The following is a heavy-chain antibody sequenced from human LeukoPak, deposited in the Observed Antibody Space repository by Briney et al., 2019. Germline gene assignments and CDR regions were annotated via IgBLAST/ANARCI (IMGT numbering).Heavy chain of an antibody. Sequence: SETLSLTCAVYGGSFSGYYWSWIRQPPGKGLEWIGGINHSGSTNYNPSLKSRVTISVDTSKNQFSLKLSSVTAADTAVYYCARKYRRDDAFDIWGQGTMVTVSS. V-gene: IGHV4-34*01. J-gene: IGHJ3*02. CDR1: GGSFSGYY. CDR3: ARKYRRDDAFDI. CDR2: INHSGST. D-gene: IGHD2/OR15-2a*01.